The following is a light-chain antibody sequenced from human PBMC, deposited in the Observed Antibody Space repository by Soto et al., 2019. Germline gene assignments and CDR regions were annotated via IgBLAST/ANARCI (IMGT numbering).Light chain of an antibody. V-gene: IGKV3-20*01. CDR2: LAS. CDR1: QSVSSNY. J-gene: IGKJ2*01. CDR3: QQYGSSPHT. Sequence: DIELTQSPCTLSLSPGERATLSCRASQSVSSNYLAWYQQKPGQAPRLLIYLASSRTTGIPDRFSGSGSGTDFTLTISRLEPEDFVVYYCQQYGSSPHTFGQGTKLEIK.